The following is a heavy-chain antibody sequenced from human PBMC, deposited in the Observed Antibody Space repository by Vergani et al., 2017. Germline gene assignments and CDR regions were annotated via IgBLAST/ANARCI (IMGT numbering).Heavy chain of an antibody. Sequence: QVQLQESGPGLVKPSQTLSLTCTVSGGSISSGSYYWSWIRQPAGKGLEWIGRIYTSGSTNYNPSLKSRVTISVDTSKNQFSLKLSSVTAADTAVYYCASPTFANDAFDIWGQGTMVTVSS. CDR2: IYTSGST. CDR1: GGSISSGSYY. V-gene: IGHV4-61*02. CDR3: ASPTFANDAFDI. J-gene: IGHJ3*02.